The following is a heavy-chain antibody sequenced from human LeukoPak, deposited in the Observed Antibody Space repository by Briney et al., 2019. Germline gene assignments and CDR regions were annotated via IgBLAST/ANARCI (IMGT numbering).Heavy chain of an antibody. CDR2: IYTSGST. CDR3: ARGVIVGDDAFDI. Sequence: PSETLSLTCAVYGGSFSGYYWSWIRQPAGKGLEWIGRIYTSGSTNYNPSLKSRVTMSVDTSKNQFSLKLSSVTAADTAVYYCARGVIVGDDAFDIWAQGTMVTVSS. D-gene: IGHD1-26*01. V-gene: IGHV4-59*10. CDR1: GGSFSGYY. J-gene: IGHJ3*02.